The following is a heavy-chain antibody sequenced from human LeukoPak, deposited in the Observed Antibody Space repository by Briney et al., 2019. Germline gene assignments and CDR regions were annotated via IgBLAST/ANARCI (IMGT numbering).Heavy chain of an antibody. CDR3: AKGGGYDFWSGYYLDY. J-gene: IGHJ4*02. Sequence: GGSLRLSCAGSGFTFNTYNMNWVRQAPGKGLEWVSSISSSSSYIYYADSVKGRFTISRDNAKNTLYLQMNSLRAEDTAVYYCAKGGGYDFWSGYYLDYWGQGTLVTVSS. V-gene: IGHV3-21*04. CDR1: GFTFNTYN. CDR2: ISSSSSYI. D-gene: IGHD3-3*01.